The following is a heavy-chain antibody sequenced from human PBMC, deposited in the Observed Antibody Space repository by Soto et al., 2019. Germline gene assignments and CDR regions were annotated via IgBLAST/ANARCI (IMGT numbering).Heavy chain of an antibody. D-gene: IGHD5-12*01. J-gene: IGHJ4*02. CDR2: IIPIFGTA. CDR3: ASNGYNYEEVYYFDY. V-gene: IGHV1-69*01. Sequence: QVQLVQSGAEVKKPGSSVKVSCKASGGTFSSYAMSWVRQAPGQGLEWMGGIIPIFGTANYAQKFQGRVTITADESTSTAYMELSSLRSEDTAVYYCASNGYNYEEVYYFDYWGQGTLVTVSS. CDR1: GGTFSSYA.